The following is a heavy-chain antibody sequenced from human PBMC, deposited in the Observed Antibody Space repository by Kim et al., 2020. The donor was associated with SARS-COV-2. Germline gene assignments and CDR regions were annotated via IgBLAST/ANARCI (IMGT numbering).Heavy chain of an antibody. J-gene: IGHJ6*01. V-gene: IGHV3-9*01. CDR2: ISWNSGSI. D-gene: IGHD4-17*01. CDR3: AKDMFPYVDYARYYYGM. CDR1: GFTFDDYA. Sequence: GGSLRLSCTASGFTFDDYAMHWVRQAPGKGLEWVSGISWNSGSIGYADSVKGRFTISRDNSKNSLYLQMNSLRAEDTALYYCAKDMFPYVDYARYYYGM.